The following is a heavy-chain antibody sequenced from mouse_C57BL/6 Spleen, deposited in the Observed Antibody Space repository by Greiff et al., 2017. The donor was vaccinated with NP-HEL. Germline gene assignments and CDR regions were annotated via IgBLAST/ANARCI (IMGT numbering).Heavy chain of an antibody. CDR2: IRSKSNNYAT. CDR3: VRHGVTTVVATHWYFDV. D-gene: IGHD1-1*01. CDR1: GFSFNTYA. Sequence: EVQLVESGGGLVQPKGSLKLSCAASGFSFNTYAMNWVRQAPGKGLEWVARIRSKSNNYATYYADSVKDRFTISRDDSESMLYLQMNNLKTEDTAMYYCVRHGVTTVVATHWYFDVWGTGTTVTVSS. V-gene: IGHV10-1*01. J-gene: IGHJ1*03.